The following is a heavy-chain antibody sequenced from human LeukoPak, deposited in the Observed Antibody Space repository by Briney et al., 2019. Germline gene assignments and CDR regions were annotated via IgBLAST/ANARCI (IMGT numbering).Heavy chain of an antibody. CDR2: ISAYNGDT. D-gene: IGHD5-18*01. V-gene: IGHV1-18*01. CDR3: ARTEAVNTAMAYY. J-gene: IGHJ4*02. CDR1: GYTFTSYG. Sequence: ASVKVSCKASGYTFTSYGISWVRQAPGQGLEWMGWISAYNGDTNYAQKLQGRVTITADKSTSTAHMELSSLRSEDTAVYYCARTEAVNTAMAYYWGQGTLVTVSS.